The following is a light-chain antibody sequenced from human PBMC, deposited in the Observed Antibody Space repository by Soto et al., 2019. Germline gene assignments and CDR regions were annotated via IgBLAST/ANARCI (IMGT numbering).Light chain of an antibody. CDR1: SSDVGSYNL. J-gene: IGLJ2*01. CDR2: EGS. Sequence: QSALTQPASVSGSPGQSITISCTGTSSDVGSYNLVSWYQQHPGKAPKLMIYEGSKRPSGVSNRFSGSKSGNTASLTISGLQAEDEVDYYCCSYAGSSIYVVFGGGTKLTVL. CDR3: CSYAGSSIYVV. V-gene: IGLV2-23*01.